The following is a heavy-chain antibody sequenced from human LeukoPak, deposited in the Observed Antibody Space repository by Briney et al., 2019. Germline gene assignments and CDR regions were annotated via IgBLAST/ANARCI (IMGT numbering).Heavy chain of an antibody. V-gene: IGHV4-59*01. J-gene: IGHJ3*02. D-gene: IGHD3-10*01. CDR3: ARATYYYGSGSLPYDAFDI. CDR2: IYYSGST. CDR1: GGSISSYY. Sequence: LETLSLTCTVSGGSISSYYWSWIRQPPGKGLEWIGYIYYSGSTNYNPSLKSRVTISVDTSKNQFSLKLSSVTAADTAVYYCARATYYYGSGSLPYDAFDIWGQGTMVTVSS.